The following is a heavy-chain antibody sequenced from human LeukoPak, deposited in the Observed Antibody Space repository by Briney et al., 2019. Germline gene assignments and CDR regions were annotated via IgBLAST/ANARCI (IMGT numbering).Heavy chain of an antibody. CDR3: ARTILLWFGEPQYYFDY. Sequence: GGSLRLSCAASEFTFSNYGIHWVRQAPGKGLEWVANIKQDGSEKNYVDSVRGRFTISRDNAKNSLFLQMNSLRAEDTAVYFCARTILLWFGEPQYYFDYWGQGTLVTVSS. J-gene: IGHJ4*02. CDR2: IKQDGSEK. CDR1: EFTFSNYG. D-gene: IGHD3-10*01. V-gene: IGHV3-7*01.